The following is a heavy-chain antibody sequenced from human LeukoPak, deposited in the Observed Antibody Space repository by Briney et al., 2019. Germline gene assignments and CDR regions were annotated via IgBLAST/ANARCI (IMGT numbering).Heavy chain of an antibody. CDR2: ISGSGGST. Sequence: QPGGSLRLSCAASGFTFSSYAMSWVRQAPGKGLEWVSAISGSGGSTYYADSVKGRFTISRDNSKNTLYLQMNSLRAEDTAVYYCAKDIVVVVAATASFDYWGQGTLVTVSS. CDR1: GFTFSSYA. D-gene: IGHD2-15*01. CDR3: AKDIVVVVAATASFDY. J-gene: IGHJ4*02. V-gene: IGHV3-23*01.